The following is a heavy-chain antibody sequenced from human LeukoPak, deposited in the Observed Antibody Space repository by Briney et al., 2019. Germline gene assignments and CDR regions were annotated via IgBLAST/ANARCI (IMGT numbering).Heavy chain of an antibody. Sequence: KPSETLSLTCAVYGGSFSGYYWSWIRQPPGKGLEWLGEINHSGSTNYNPSLKSRVTISVDTSKNQFSLKLSSVTAADTDVYYCARDRSPMTTVVKVDWYFDLWGRGTLVTVSS. V-gene: IGHV4-34*01. CDR3: ARDRSPMTTVVKVDWYFDL. CDR1: GGSFSGYY. D-gene: IGHD4-23*01. J-gene: IGHJ2*01. CDR2: INHSGST.